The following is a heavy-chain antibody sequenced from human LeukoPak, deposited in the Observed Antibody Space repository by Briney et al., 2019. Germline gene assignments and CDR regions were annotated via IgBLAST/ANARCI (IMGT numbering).Heavy chain of an antibody. CDR2: ISAYNGNT. J-gene: IGHJ4*02. CDR3: ARDRAGHSGYDVFDY. Sequence: ASVKVSCKASGYTFTSYGISWVRQAPGQGLEWMGWISAYNGNTNYAQKLQGRVTMTTDTSTSTAYMELRSLRSDDTAVYYCARDRAGHSGYDVFDYWGQGTLVTVSS. V-gene: IGHV1-18*01. D-gene: IGHD5-12*01. CDR1: GYTFTSYG.